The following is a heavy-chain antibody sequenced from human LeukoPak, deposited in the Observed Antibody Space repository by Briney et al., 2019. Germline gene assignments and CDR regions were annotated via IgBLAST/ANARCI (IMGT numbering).Heavy chain of an antibody. V-gene: IGHV3-7*01. Sequence: PGGSLRLSCAASGFTFSHYWMSWVRQAPGKGLEWVANIKQDGSEKYYVDSVKGRFSISRDNAQNSLYLQMNSLRAEDTATYYCARARWVNGLYYFDYWGQGTLVTVSS. CDR1: GFTFSHYW. CDR3: ARARWVNGLYYFDY. D-gene: IGHD2-8*01. CDR2: IKQDGSEK. J-gene: IGHJ4*02.